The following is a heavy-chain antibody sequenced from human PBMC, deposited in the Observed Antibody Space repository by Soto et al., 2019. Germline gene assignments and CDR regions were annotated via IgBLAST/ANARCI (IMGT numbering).Heavy chain of an antibody. Sequence: ASVKVSCKASGYTFTSYYMHWVRQAPGQGLEWIGIINPSGGSTSYAQKFQGRVTMTRDTSTSTVYMELSSLRSEDTAVYYCARGYCSSTSCRASYYYGMDVWGKGTTVTVSS. D-gene: IGHD2-2*01. CDR1: GYTFTSYY. CDR2: INPSGGST. V-gene: IGHV1-46*01. J-gene: IGHJ6*04. CDR3: ARGYCSSTSCRASYYYGMDV.